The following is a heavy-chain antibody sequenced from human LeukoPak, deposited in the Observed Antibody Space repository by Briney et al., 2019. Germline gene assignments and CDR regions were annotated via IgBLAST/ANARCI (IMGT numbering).Heavy chain of an antibody. CDR3: TKAITAVVYTTFDS. CDR2: ITSGTTYI. J-gene: IGHJ4*02. Sequence: GGSLRLSCAGSGFTFNNYPISWVRQTPGKGLEWVSSITSGTTYIYYADSVRGRFTLSRDNAKNSLYLQMNSLRAEDTAIYYCTKAITAVVYTTFDSWGQGALVTVSS. CDR1: GFTFNNYP. V-gene: IGHV3-21*04. D-gene: IGHD6-13*01.